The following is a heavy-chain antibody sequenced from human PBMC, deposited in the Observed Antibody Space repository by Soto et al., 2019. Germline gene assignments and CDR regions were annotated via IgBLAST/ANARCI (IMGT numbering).Heavy chain of an antibody. CDR1: RGTFSSYT. Sequence: QVQLVQSGAEVKKPGSSVKVSYKASRGTFSSYTISWVRQAPGQGLEWMGRIIPIPDTTNYAQKFQGRVTITADKSTNTAYMELRSLRSEDTAVYYCAIEYGGDSPLDYWGQGTLVTVSS. CDR3: AIEYGGDSPLDY. CDR2: IIPIPDTT. J-gene: IGHJ4*02. D-gene: IGHD2-21*02. V-gene: IGHV1-69*08.